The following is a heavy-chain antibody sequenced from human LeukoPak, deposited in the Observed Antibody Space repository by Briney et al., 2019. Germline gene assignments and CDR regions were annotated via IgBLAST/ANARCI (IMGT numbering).Heavy chain of an antibody. CDR2: INHSGST. CDR1: GGSFSGYY. Sequence: PSETLSLTCAVYGGSFSGYYWSWIRQPPGKGLEWIGEINHSGSTNYNPSLKSRVTISVDTSKNQFSLKLSSVTAADTAVYYCARADDSSGYYSYYFDYWGQGTLVTVSS. CDR3: ARADDSSGYYSYYFDY. V-gene: IGHV4-34*01. J-gene: IGHJ4*02. D-gene: IGHD3-22*01.